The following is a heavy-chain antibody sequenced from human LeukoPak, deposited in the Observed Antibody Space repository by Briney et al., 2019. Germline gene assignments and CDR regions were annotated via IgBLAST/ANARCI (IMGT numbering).Heavy chain of an antibody. CDR1: GAPISRFY. V-gene: IGHV4-4*09. Sequence: SETLSLTCTASGAPISRFYWNWVRQPPGKGLEWIGNIYNGVPTFFNPSLKSRVTLSVDTSKTQFSLQLASATAADTAAYYCVQTTGWPGFDYWGQGILVTVSS. CDR2: IYNGVPT. D-gene: IGHD6-19*01. J-gene: IGHJ4*02. CDR3: VQTTGWPGFDY.